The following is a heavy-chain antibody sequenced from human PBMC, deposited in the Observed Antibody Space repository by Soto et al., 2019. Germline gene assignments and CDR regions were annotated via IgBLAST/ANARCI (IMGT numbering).Heavy chain of an antibody. V-gene: IGHV4-31*03. CDR1: GGSISSGGYY. CDR3: ARVVLPIVVVPSYYCGY. J-gene: IGHJ4*02. CDR2: IYYSGST. D-gene: IGHD2-2*01. Sequence: QVQLQESGPGLVKPSQTLSLTCTVSGGSISSGGYYWSWIRQHPGKGLEWIGSIYYSGSTYYNPSLKSRVTISVDTSKNQFSLKLSYVTAAATAVYYCARVVLPIVVVPSYYCGYWGQGTLVTVSS.